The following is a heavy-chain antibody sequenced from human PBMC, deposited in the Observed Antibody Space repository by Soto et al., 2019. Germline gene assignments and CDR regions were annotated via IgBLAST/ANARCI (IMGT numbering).Heavy chain of an antibody. Sequence: PSETLSLTCTVSGGSISSYYWSWIRQPPGKGLEWIGYIYYSGSTNYNPSLKSRVTISVDTSKNQFSLKLSSVTAADTAVYYCARYSSSSSLFDPWGQGTLVTVSS. D-gene: IGHD6-6*01. CDR1: GGSISSYY. J-gene: IGHJ5*02. V-gene: IGHV4-59*01. CDR2: IYYSGST. CDR3: ARYSSSSSLFDP.